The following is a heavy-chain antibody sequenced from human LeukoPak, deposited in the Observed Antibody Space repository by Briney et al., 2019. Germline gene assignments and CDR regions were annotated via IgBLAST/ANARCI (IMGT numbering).Heavy chain of an antibody. CDR2: IFYSGST. J-gene: IGHJ6*03. Sequence: SETLSLTCTVSGGSISSSSYYWGWIRQPPGKGLEWIGSIFYSGSTYYNPSLKSRVTISVDTSKNQFSLKLTSVTAADTAVYYCAREPRYCGGGNCYRGGYMDVWGKGTTVTVSS. CDR3: AREPRYCGGGNCYRGGYMDV. V-gene: IGHV4-39*07. CDR1: GGSISSSSYY. D-gene: IGHD2-15*01.